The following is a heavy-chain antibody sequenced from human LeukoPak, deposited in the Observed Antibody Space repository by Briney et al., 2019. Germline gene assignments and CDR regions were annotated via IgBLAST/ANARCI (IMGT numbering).Heavy chain of an antibody. Sequence: SETLSLTCTVSGVAFRNYYWTWIRQPAGKGLEWVGRIYSSGNTKYHPSLESRLTMSRDKSKNQFSLKLTTVTAADTAVYYCARERGDLRGDAFDIWGQGTMVTVSS. J-gene: IGHJ3*02. D-gene: IGHD3-10*01. V-gene: IGHV4-4*07. CDR3: ARERGDLRGDAFDI. CDR2: IYSSGNT. CDR1: GVAFRNYY.